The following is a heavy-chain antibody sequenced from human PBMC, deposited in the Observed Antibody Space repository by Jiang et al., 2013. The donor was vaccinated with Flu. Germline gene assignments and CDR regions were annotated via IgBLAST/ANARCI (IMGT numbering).Heavy chain of an antibody. CDR1: GYTFTSYD. J-gene: IGHJ2*01. CDR3: ARSEGISNTFGGVMQNYWYFDL. CDR2: MNPNSGNT. D-gene: IGHD3-16*01. V-gene: IGHV1-8*01. Sequence: GAEVKKPGASVKVSCKASGYTFTSYDINWVRQATGQGLEWMGWMNPNSGNTGYAQKFQGRVTMTRNTSISTAYMELSSLRSEDTAVYYCARSEGISNTFGGVMQNYWYFDLWGRGTLVTVSS.